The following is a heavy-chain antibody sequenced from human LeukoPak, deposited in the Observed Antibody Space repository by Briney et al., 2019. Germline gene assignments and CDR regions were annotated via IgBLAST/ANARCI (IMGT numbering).Heavy chain of an antibody. CDR1: GGSFSGYY. J-gene: IGHJ4*02. CDR3: ARRSRQYYYDSSGHSFDY. Sequence: SETLSLTCAVYGGSFSGYYWSWIRQPPGKGLEWIGEINHSGSSNYNPSLKSRVTISVDTSKNQFSLKLSSVTAADTAVFYCARRSRQYYYDSSGHSFDYWGQGTLVTVSS. CDR2: INHSGSS. V-gene: IGHV4-34*01. D-gene: IGHD3-22*01.